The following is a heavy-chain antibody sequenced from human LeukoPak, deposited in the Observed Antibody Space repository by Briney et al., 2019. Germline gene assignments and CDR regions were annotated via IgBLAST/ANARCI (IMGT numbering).Heavy chain of an antibody. Sequence: TGGSLRLSCAASGFTFSSNYMSWVRQAPGKGLEWVSVIYSGGSTYYADSVKGRFTISRHNSKNTLYLQMNSLRAEGTAVYYCARDLYYYDSSGYYYVTDYWGQGTLVTVSS. J-gene: IGHJ4*02. CDR1: GFTFSSNY. CDR2: IYSGGST. CDR3: ARDLYYYDSSGYYYVTDY. V-gene: IGHV3-53*04. D-gene: IGHD3-22*01.